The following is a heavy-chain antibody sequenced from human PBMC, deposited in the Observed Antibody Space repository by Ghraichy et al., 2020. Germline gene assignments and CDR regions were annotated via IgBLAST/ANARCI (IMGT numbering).Heavy chain of an antibody. J-gene: IGHJ4*02. CDR3: AKDHYDFRLQPGDY. Sequence: GGSLRLSCAASGFTFSSYAMSWVRQAPGKGLEWVSAISGSGGSTYYADSVKGRFTISRDNSKNTLYLQMNSLRAEDTAVYYCAKDHYDFRLQPGDYWGQGTLVTVSS. D-gene: IGHD3-3*01. V-gene: IGHV3-23*01. CDR1: GFTFSSYA. CDR2: ISGSGGST.